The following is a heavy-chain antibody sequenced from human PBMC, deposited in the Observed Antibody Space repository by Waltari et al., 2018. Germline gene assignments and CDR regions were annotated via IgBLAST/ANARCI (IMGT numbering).Heavy chain of an antibody. J-gene: IGHJ4*02. D-gene: IGHD3-22*01. Sequence: QVQLVQSGAEVKKPGASVKVSCKASGYTFTSYDINWVRQATGQGLEWMGWMNPNSGNTGYAQKFQGRVTITRNTSISTAYMELSSLRSEDTAVYYCARGPPYYYDSSGYYFDYWGQGTLVTVSS. CDR3: ARGPPYYYDSSGYYFDY. CDR2: MNPNSGNT. V-gene: IGHV1-8*03. CDR1: GYTFTSYD.